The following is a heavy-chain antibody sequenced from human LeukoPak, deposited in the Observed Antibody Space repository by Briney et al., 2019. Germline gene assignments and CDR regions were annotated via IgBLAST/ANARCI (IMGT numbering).Heavy chain of an antibody. Sequence: GGSLRLSCAASGFTFSSYAMHWVRQAPGKGLEWVAVISYDGSNKYYADSVKGRFTISRDNAKNTLYLQMNSLRAEDTAVYYCAGSLGPLTEYWGQGTLVTVSS. CDR2: ISYDGSNK. CDR1: GFTFSSYA. V-gene: IGHV3-30-3*01. J-gene: IGHJ4*02. CDR3: AGSLGPLTEY. D-gene: IGHD7-27*01.